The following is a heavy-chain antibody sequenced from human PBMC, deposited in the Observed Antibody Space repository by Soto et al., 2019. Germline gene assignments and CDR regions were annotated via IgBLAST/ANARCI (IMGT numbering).Heavy chain of an antibody. Sequence: ASVKVSCKASGYTFTSYDINWVRQATGQGLEWMGWMNPNSGNTGYAQKFQGRVIMNRNTSISTAYMELSSLRSEDTAVYYCARGRYCSGGSCYQNWFDPWGQGTLVTVSS. CDR1: GYTFTSYD. D-gene: IGHD2-15*01. V-gene: IGHV1-8*01. J-gene: IGHJ5*02. CDR2: MNPNSGNT. CDR3: ARGRYCSGGSCYQNWFDP.